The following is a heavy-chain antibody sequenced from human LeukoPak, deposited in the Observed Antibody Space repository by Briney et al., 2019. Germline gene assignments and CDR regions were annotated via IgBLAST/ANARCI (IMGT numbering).Heavy chain of an antibody. CDR3: ARALITMVRGVMYYYGMDV. CDR2: IYHSGST. J-gene: IGHJ6*02. D-gene: IGHD3-10*01. V-gene: IGHV4-4*02. Sequence: PSGTLSLTCAVSGGSISSSNWWSWVRQPPGKGLEWIGEIYHSGSTNYNPSLKSRVTISVDKSKNQFSLKLSSVTAADTAVYYCARALITMVRGVMYYYGMDVWGQGTTVTVSS. CDR1: GGSISSSNW.